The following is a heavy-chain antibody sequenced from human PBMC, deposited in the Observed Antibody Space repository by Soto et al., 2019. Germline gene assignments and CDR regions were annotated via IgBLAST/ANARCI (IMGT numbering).Heavy chain of an antibody. J-gene: IGHJ4*02. V-gene: IGHV3-23*01. CDR3: AKTLDILTGYYKFYFDY. CDR2: ISGSGGST. CDR1: GFTFSSYA. D-gene: IGHD3-9*01. Sequence: PGGSLRLSCAASGFTFSSYAMSWVRQAPGKGLEWVSAISGSGGSTYYADSVKGRFTISRDNSKNTLYLQMNSLRAEDTAVYYCAKTLDILTGYYKFYFDYWGQGTLVTVSS.